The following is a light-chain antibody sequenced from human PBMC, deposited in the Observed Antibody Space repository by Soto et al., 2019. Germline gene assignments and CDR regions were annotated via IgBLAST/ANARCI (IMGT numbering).Light chain of an antibody. Sequence: QSVLTQPPSVSGAPGQRVTISCTGGSSNIGAGYDVHWYQQLPGTAPKLLIYGNSNRPSGVPDRFSGSKSGTSASLAITGVQAEDEADYCGQSYDSSLSGSYVFGTGTKVTVL. CDR3: QSYDSSLSGSYV. V-gene: IGLV1-40*01. J-gene: IGLJ1*01. CDR1: SSNIGAGYD. CDR2: GNS.